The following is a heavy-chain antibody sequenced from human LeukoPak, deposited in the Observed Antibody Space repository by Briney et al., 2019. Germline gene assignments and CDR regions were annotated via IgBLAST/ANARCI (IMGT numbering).Heavy chain of an antibody. CDR3: AKPRPGSSWPKSPFDY. J-gene: IGHJ4*02. D-gene: IGHD6-13*01. V-gene: IGHV3-48*01. CDR2: ISSGSGTI. CDR1: GFTLNSYA. Sequence: GGSLRLSCAASGFTLNSYAMNWVRQAPGKGLEWISYISSGSGTIDYADSVKGRFTISRDNAKNSLSLQMNSLRVEDTAVYYCAKPRPGSSWPKSPFDYWGQGTLVTVSS.